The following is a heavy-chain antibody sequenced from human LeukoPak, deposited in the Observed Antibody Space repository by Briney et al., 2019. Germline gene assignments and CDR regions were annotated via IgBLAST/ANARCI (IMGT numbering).Heavy chain of an antibody. V-gene: IGHV3-74*01. D-gene: IGHD2-2*01. J-gene: IGHJ4*02. CDR2: INSDGSST. CDR3: AKVPAAATGGFDY. Sequence: PGGSLRLSCAASGFTFTNYWMHWVRQAPGKGLVWVSYINSDGSSTNYADSVKGRFTISRDNAKNTVYLQMNSLRADDTAVYYCAKVPAAATGGFDYWGQGTLVTVSS. CDR1: GFTFTNYW.